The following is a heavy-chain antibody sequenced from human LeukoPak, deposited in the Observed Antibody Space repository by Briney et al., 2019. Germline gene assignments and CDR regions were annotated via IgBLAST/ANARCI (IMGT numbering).Heavy chain of an antibody. CDR1: GGSSSGYY. Sequence: SETLSLTCAVYGGSSSGYYWSWIRQPPGKGLEWIGEINHSGSTNYNPSLKSRVTISVDTSKNQFSLKLSSVTAADTAVYYCARYSSGFDYWGQGTLVTVSS. CDR3: ARYSSGFDY. D-gene: IGHD6-19*01. V-gene: IGHV4-34*01. J-gene: IGHJ4*02. CDR2: INHSGST.